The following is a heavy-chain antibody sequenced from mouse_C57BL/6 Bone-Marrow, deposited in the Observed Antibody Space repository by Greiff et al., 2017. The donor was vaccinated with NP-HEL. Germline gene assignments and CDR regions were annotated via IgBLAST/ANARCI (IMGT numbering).Heavy chain of an antibody. CDR1: GYTFTDYY. Sequence: EVQLQESGPVLVKPGASVKMSCKASGYTFTDYYMNWVKQSHGKSLEWIGVINPYNGGTSYNQKFKGKATLTVDKSSSTAYMELNSLTSEDSAIDYCAYDYDRFAFGGQGTLVTVSA. J-gene: IGHJ3*01. V-gene: IGHV1-19*01. CDR3: AYDYDRFAF. D-gene: IGHD2-4*01. CDR2: INPYNGGT.